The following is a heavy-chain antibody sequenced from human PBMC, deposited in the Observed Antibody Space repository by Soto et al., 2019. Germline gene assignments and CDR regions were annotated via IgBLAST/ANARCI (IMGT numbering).Heavy chain of an antibody. CDR3: ARDGPVIVVVTWYFDL. D-gene: IGHD2-21*02. J-gene: IGHJ2*01. Sequence: QVQLVESGGGVVQPGRSLRLSCAASGFTSSSYAMHWVRQAPGKGLEWVAVISYDGSNKYYADSVKGRFTISRDNSKNTLYLQMNSLRAEDTAVYYCARDGPVIVVVTWYFDLWGRGTLVTVSS. CDR1: GFTSSSYA. V-gene: IGHV3-30-3*01. CDR2: ISYDGSNK.